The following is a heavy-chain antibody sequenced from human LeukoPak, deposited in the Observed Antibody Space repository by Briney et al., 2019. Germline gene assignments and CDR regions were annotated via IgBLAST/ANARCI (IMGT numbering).Heavy chain of an antibody. Sequence: GGSLRLSCAASGFTFDNYAMHWVRQAPGKGLEWVAVISYDGSNKYYADSVKGRFTISRDNSKNTLYLQMNSLRAEDTAVYYCATRGGYDFWSGYFDYWGQGTLVTVSS. J-gene: IGHJ4*02. V-gene: IGHV3-30-3*01. D-gene: IGHD3-3*01. CDR1: GFTFDNYA. CDR3: ATRGGYDFWSGYFDY. CDR2: ISYDGSNK.